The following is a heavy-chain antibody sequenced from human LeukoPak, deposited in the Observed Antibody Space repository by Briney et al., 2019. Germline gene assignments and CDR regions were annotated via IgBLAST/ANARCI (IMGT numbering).Heavy chain of an antibody. D-gene: IGHD6-25*01. V-gene: IGHV4-30-4*08. CDR1: GGSISSGDYY. J-gene: IGHJ3*02. Sequence: PSETLSLTCTVSGGSISSGDYYWSWIRQPPGKGLEWIGYIYYSGSTYYNPSLKSRVTISVDTSKNQFSLKLSSVTAADTAVYYCARDRLSTPAAFDIWGQGTMVTVSS. CDR2: IYYSGST. CDR3: ARDRLSTPAAFDI.